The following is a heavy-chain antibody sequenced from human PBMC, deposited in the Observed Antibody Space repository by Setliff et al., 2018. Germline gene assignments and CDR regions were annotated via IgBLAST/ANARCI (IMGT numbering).Heavy chain of an antibody. CDR1: GGSVSDSTYY. CDR3: ARGGTYRYFDY. J-gene: IGHJ4*02. Sequence: PSETLSLTCTVSGGSVSDSTYYWSWIRQPPGKGLEFIGYVYYSGTANYSPSLRSRLTISVDTSKNQFSLKLSSVTAADTAIYYCARGGTYRYFDYWGQGTLVTVSS. V-gene: IGHV4-61*01. CDR2: VYYSGTA.